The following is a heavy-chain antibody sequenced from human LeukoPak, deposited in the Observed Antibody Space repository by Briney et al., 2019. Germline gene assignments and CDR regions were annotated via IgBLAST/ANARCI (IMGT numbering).Heavy chain of an antibody. J-gene: IGHJ6*03. V-gene: IGHV4-39*07. CDR3: ARSSEGRYYYDSSGYSYYYYYMDV. D-gene: IGHD3-22*01. Sequence: SETLSLTCTVSGGSISSSSYYWGWIRQPPGKGLEWIGSIYYSGSTNYNPSLKSRVTISVDTSKNQFSLKLNSVTAADTAVYYCARSSEGRYYYDSSGYSYYYYYMDVWGKGTTVTISS. CDR2: IYYSGST. CDR1: GGSISSSSYY.